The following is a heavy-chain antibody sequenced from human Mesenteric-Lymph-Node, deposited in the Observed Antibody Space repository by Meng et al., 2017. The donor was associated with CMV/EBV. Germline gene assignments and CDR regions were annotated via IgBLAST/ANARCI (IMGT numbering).Heavy chain of an antibody. J-gene: IGHJ5*02. V-gene: IGHV3-21*01. CDR2: ISSSSSYI. Sequence: EVQLVESGGXLVKPGXSLRLSXVXSGFTFSSYSMNWVRQAPGKGLEWVSSISSSSSYIYYADSVKGRFTISRDNAKNSLYLQMNSLRAEDTAVYYCARVSLAAAGTFWFDPWGQGTLGTVSS. D-gene: IGHD6-13*01. CDR1: GFTFSSYS. CDR3: ARVSLAAAGTFWFDP.